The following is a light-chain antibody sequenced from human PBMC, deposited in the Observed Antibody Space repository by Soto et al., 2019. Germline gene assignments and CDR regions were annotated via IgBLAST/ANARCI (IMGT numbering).Light chain of an antibody. CDR1: QGIDTS. CDR2: DAS. CDR3: LQDYNYPWT. J-gene: IGKJ1*01. V-gene: IGKV1D-13*01. Sequence: AILLTQSPSSLSASVGDRVTITCRASQGIDTSLAWYQQKPGKAPKLLIYDASSLESGVPSRFSGSGSGTEFTLTISSLQPEDFATYYCLQDYNYPWTFGQGTKVDI.